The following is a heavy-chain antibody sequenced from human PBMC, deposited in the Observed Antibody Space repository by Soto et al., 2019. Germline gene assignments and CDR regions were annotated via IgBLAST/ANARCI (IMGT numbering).Heavy chain of an antibody. CDR2: IYTTGST. Sequence: SETLSLTCTVSGDSISDYYWSWIRQPAGKGLEWIGRIYTTGSTDYNPSLKSRVTISIDMSKNQFSLKVTSMTAADTAVYYCATSQKGYNWNYFDHWGQGALVTVSS. J-gene: IGHJ4*02. CDR1: GDSISDYY. V-gene: IGHV4-4*07. CDR3: ATSQKGYNWNYFDH. D-gene: IGHD1-20*01.